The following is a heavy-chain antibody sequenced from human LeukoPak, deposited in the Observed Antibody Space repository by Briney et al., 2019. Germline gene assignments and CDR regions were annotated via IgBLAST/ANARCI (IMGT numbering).Heavy chain of an antibody. J-gene: IGHJ4*02. V-gene: IGHV3-7*03. CDR2: IKQDGSEK. CDR1: GFTFSSYW. D-gene: IGHD4-11*01. CDR3: AKTGSYSNYVNYFDY. Sequence: GGSLRLSCAASGFTFSSYWMSWVRQAPGKGLEWVANIKQDGSEKYYVDSVKGRFTISRDNAKNSLYLQMNSLRAEDTAFYYCAKTGSYSNYVNYFDYWGQGTLVTVSS.